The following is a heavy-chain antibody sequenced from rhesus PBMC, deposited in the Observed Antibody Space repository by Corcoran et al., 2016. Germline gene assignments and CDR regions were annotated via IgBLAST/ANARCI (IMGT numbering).Heavy chain of an antibody. D-gene: IGHD4-23*01. Sequence: QVQLVQSGAEVKKPGASVKLSCKASGYTFTSYYIYLVRPAPGQVLGGMEWINPSNGNTVYAQKFQGRVTMTRDTSTSTAYMDLSSLRSEDTAVYYCTRWDTVTTVSLDVWGRGVLVTVSS. CDR3: TRWDTVTTVSLDV. CDR2: INPSNGNT. CDR1: GYTFTSYY. J-gene: IGHJ5-2*02. V-gene: IGHV1S9*01.